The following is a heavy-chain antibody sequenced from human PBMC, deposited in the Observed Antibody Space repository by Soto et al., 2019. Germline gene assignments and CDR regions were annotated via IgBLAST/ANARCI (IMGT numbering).Heavy chain of an antibody. Sequence: QVQLVESGGGVVQPGRSLRLSCAASGFTFSSYGMQWVRQAPGKGLEWVAVISYDGSNKYYADSVKGRFTISRDNSKNTLYLQMNSLRAEDTAVYYCAKDGGYSRPRGMDYWGQGTLVTVSS. CDR1: GFTFSSYG. D-gene: IGHD6-13*01. J-gene: IGHJ4*02. CDR3: AKDGGYSRPRGMDY. V-gene: IGHV3-30*18. CDR2: ISYDGSNK.